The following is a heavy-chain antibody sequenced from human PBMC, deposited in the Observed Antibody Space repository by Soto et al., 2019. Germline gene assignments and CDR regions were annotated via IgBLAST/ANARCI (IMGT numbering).Heavy chain of an antibody. V-gene: IGHV4-39*01. CDR2: IYYSGSA. Sequence: PSETLSLTCSVSGGSINSSSYFWGWVRQPTGKGLEWTGSIYYSGSASCKPSLMSRVAISVHTSKSQFPLKLSSVTAANTAVFYCARHYSSGSRNWFDPWGQGTLGTVSS. D-gene: IGHD6-19*01. J-gene: IGHJ5*02. CDR3: ARHYSSGSRNWFDP. CDR1: GGSINSSSYF.